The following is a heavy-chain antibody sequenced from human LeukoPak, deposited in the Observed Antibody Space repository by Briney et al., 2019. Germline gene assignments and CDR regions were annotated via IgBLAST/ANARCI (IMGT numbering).Heavy chain of an antibody. J-gene: IGHJ4*02. Sequence: ASVKVSCKASGYTFTSYGISWVRQAPGQGLEWMGWISAYNGNTNYAQKLQGRVTMTTDTSTSTAYMELRSLRSDDTAVYYCARLKSSGAWAYSSSSEDYWGQGTLVTVSS. CDR2: ISAYNGNT. CDR3: ARLKSSGAWAYSSSSEDY. V-gene: IGHV1-18*01. CDR1: GYTFTSYG. D-gene: IGHD6-6*01.